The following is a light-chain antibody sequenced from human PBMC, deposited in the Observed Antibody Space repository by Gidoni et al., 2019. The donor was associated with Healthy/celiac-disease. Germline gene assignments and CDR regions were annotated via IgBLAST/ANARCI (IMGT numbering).Light chain of an antibody. CDR1: QRVSSY. CDR2: DAS. V-gene: IGKV3-11*01. Sequence: VFTQSPATLSLSPGERATLSCRASQRVSSYLAWYQQKPGQAPRLLIYDASNRATGIPARFSGSGSGTDFTLTISSLEPEDFAVYYCQQRSNWLTWTFGQGTKVEIK. CDR3: QQRSNWLTWT. J-gene: IGKJ1*01.